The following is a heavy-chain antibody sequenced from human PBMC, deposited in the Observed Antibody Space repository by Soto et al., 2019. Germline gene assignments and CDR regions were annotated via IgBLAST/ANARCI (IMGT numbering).Heavy chain of an antibody. CDR2: IIPIFGTA. D-gene: IGHD4-17*01. CDR1: GGTFSSYA. Sequence: QVQLVQSGAEVKKPGSSVKVSCKASGGTFSSYAISWVRQAPGQGLEWMGGIIPIFGTANYAQKFQGRVTITADASCTPAYMELSSLRSVDTAVYYCARDRSTTVGTGESFQHWGQGTLVTVSS. J-gene: IGHJ1*01. CDR3: ARDRSTTVGTGESFQH. V-gene: IGHV1-69*12.